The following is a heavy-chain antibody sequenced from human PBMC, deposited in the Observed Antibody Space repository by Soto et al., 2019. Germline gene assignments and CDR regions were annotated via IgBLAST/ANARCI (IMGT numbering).Heavy chain of an antibody. Sequence: GGSLRLSCAASGFTFSSYWMSWVRQAPGKGLEWVANIKQDGSEKYYVDSVKGRFTISRDNAKNSLYLQMNSLRAEDTAVYYCARDFDTGPYYYDSSGYSDYWGQGTLVTVSS. CDR1: GFTFSSYW. V-gene: IGHV3-7*03. CDR2: IKQDGSEK. CDR3: ARDFDTGPYYYDSSGYSDY. J-gene: IGHJ4*02. D-gene: IGHD3-22*01.